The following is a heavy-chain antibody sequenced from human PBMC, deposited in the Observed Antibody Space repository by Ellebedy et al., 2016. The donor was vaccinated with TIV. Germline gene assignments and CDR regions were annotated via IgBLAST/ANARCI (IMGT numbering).Heavy chain of an antibody. J-gene: IGHJ4*02. D-gene: IGHD6-19*01. CDR1: GFTFSNYW. CDR3: ARDQWLGRAYYFDY. CDR2: IKQDGSEK. Sequence: GESLKISCAASGFTFSNYWMSWVRQAPGKELEWVANIKQDGSEKYYVDSVEGRFAISRDNAKNSMYLQMNSLRDEDTAVYYCARDQWLGRAYYFDYWGQGTLLTVSS. V-gene: IGHV3-7*01.